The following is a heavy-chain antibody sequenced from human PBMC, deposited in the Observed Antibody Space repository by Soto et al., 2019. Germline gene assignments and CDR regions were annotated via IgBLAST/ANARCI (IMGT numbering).Heavy chain of an antibody. Sequence: GASVKVSCKASGGTFSSYAISWVRQAPGQGLEWMGGIIPIFGTANYAQKFQGRVTISADESTSTVYMELSSLRSEDTAVYYCARDGFRDGYNYYFEYWGQGALVTVSS. V-gene: IGHV1-69*13. J-gene: IGHJ4*02. CDR2: IIPIFGTA. CDR3: ARDGFRDGYNYYFEY. CDR1: GGTFSSYA. D-gene: IGHD5-12*01.